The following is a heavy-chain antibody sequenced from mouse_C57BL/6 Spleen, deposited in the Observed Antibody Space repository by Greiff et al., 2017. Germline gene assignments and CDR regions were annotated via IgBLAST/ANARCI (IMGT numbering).Heavy chain of an antibody. CDR1: GFNIKDYY. CDR3: ASLIYDGYYDAMDY. V-gene: IGHV14-2*01. D-gene: IGHD2-3*01. J-gene: IGHJ4*01. Sequence: EVKLMESGAELVKPGASVKLSCTASGFNIKDYYMHWVKQRTEQGLEWIGRIDPEDGETKSAPKLQGKATITADTSSNSAYLQLSSLTSEDTAVYYCASLIYDGYYDAMDYWGQGTSVTVSS. CDR2: IDPEDGET.